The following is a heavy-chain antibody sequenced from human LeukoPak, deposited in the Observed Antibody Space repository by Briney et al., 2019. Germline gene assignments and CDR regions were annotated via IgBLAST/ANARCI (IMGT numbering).Heavy chain of an antibody. Sequence: GRSLRLSCAASGFTFDDYAMHWVRQAPGKGLEWVSGISWNSGSIGYADSVKGRFTISRDNAKNSLYLQMNSLRAEDTALYYCAKDSGGYDYVDYWGQGTLVTVSS. D-gene: IGHD5-12*01. CDR2: ISWNSGSI. J-gene: IGHJ4*02. CDR1: GFTFDDYA. V-gene: IGHV3-9*01. CDR3: AKDSGGYDYVDY.